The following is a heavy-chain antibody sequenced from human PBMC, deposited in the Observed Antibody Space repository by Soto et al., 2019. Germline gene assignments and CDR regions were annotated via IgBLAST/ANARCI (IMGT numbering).Heavy chain of an antibody. D-gene: IGHD3-16*02. CDR2: IYYSGST. J-gene: IGHJ4*02. V-gene: IGHV4-59*08. CDR3: AGHVLRFLELHLGELSLDY. CDR1: GGSISSYY. Sequence: QVQLQESGPGLVKPSETLSLTCTVSGGSISSYYWSWIRQPPGKGLEWIGYIYYSGSTNYNPSLKSRVTISVDTSKNQFSLKLSSVTAADTAVYYCAGHVLRFLELHLGELSLDYWGQGTLVTVSS.